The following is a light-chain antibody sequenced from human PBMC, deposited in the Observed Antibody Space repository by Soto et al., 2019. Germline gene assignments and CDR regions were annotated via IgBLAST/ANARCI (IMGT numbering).Light chain of an antibody. Sequence: EKLMTQSPATLSVSPGDRATLSCRSSQSVSTHLAWYQQKPGQAPRLLIYGASTRANGIPARFSGSGSGTEFTLTISSLESEDFAVYYCQQYDNWHPWTFGQGTKVDIK. V-gene: IGKV3-15*01. CDR1: QSVSTH. J-gene: IGKJ1*01. CDR2: GAS. CDR3: QQYDNWHPWT.